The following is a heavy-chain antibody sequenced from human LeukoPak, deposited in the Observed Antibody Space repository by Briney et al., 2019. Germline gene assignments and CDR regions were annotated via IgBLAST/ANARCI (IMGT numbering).Heavy chain of an antibody. CDR3: ARDAAGKAMKGFDY. J-gene: IGHJ4*02. CDR2: IYYSGST. V-gene: IGHV4-59*01. CDR1: GFTFSSFE. D-gene: IGHD6-13*01. Sequence: PGGSLRLSCAASGFTFSSFEMYWVRQAPGKGLEWIGYIYYSGSTNYNPSLKSRVTISVDTSKNQFSLKLSSVTAADTAVYYCARDAAGKAMKGFDYWGQGTLVTVSS.